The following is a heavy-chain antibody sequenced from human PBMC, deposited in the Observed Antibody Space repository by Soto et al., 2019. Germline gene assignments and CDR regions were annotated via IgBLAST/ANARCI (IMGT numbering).Heavy chain of an antibody. D-gene: IGHD5-12*01. J-gene: IGHJ4*02. Sequence: QVQLVQSGAEVKTPGSSLKVSCKVSGSRFSNYVISWVRQAPGHGLEWLGRIIPIFNSTKYAQNFQGRVTMTADKSTSTASLELSSLRSYDTAVYYCAREGRGKKAGYDGLVSLGYWGQGTLVTVSS. CDR1: GSRFSNYV. CDR3: AREGRGKKAGYDGLVSLGY. V-gene: IGHV1-69*06. CDR2: IIPIFNST.